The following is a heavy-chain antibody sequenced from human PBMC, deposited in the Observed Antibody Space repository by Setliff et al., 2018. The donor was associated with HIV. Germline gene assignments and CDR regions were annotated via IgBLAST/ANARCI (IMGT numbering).Heavy chain of an antibody. CDR3: ARHGLAGATVDY. J-gene: IGHJ4*02. V-gene: IGHV4-39*01. CDR2: IYYSGST. CDR1: GGSVSSSNYY. Sequence: SETLSLTCTVSGGSVSSSNYYWSWIRQPPGKGLEWIGRIYYSGSTYFTPSLKSRVTFSVDTSRNQFSLKLSSVTAADTAVYYCARHGLAGATVDYWGQGTLVTVSS. D-gene: IGHD1-26*01.